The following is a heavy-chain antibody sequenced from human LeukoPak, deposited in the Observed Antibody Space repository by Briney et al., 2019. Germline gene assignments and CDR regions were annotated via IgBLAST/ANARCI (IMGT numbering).Heavy chain of an antibody. D-gene: IGHD3-10*01. CDR3: ARDVSGWGFGELFSYFDY. CDR1: GFTFSSYW. V-gene: IGHV3-7*01. J-gene: IGHJ4*02. Sequence: GGSLRLSCAASGFTFSSYWMSWVRQAPGKGLEWVANIKQDGSEKYYVDSVKGRFTISRDNAKNSLYLQMNSLRAEDTAVYYCARDVSGWGFGELFSYFDYWGQGTLVTVSS. CDR2: IKQDGSEK.